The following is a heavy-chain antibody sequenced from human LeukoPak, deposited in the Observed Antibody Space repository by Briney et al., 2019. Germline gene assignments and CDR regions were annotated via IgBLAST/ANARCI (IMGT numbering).Heavy chain of an antibody. CDR3: ATRQDGSGSYHDY. D-gene: IGHD3-10*01. J-gene: IGHJ4*02. CDR2: ISYSGTT. Sequence: PSETLSLTCTVSGGSISNRNYYWGWIRQPPGKGLEWIGSISYSGTTYYNPSLKSRVTISVDTSKNQFSLNLNSVTAADTAVYYCATRQDGSGSYHDYWGQGTLVTVSS. CDR1: GGSISNRNYY. V-gene: IGHV4-39*07.